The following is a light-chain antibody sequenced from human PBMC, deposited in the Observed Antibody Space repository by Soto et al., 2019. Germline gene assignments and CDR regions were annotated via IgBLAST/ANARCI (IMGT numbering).Light chain of an antibody. CDR2: GAS. J-gene: IGKJ5*01. CDR1: QNILRN. V-gene: IGKV3-15*01. CDR3: QQYGSSIT. Sequence: IVMTQSPATLSVSPGETATLSCRAPQNILRNLAWYQHKPGQPPRLLIYGASTRATGIPGRFSGSGSGTDFTLTINRLEPEDFAVYYCQQYGSSITFGQGTRLEIK.